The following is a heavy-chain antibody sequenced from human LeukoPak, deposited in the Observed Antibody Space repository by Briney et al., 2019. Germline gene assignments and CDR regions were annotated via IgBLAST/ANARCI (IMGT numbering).Heavy chain of an antibody. CDR1: GGSISSYS. Sequence: PSETLSLTCTVSGGSISSYSGSWIRQPPGKGLEGMGYIYYIGSTKYNPSLKSRVTISVDTSKNQFSLQLSSATAADTAVYYCARSETEFDYWGQGPLVTVSS. CDR3: ARSETEFDY. V-gene: IGHV4-59*08. J-gene: IGHJ4*02. CDR2: IYYIGST.